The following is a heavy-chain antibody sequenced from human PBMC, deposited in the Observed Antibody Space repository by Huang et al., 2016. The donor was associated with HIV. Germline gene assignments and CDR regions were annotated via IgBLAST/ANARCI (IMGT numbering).Heavy chain of an antibody. CDR1: GFSISSYW. D-gene: IGHD3-22*01. V-gene: IGHV3-74*01. CDR3: ARDPRIQSWLNFFDY. Sequence: EVQLVESGGGLVQPGGSLRLSCAASGFSISSYWMHWVRQAPGKVLGWGARINSDGRRTSYADAVKGRFTISRDNAKNTLYLQMNSLRAEDTAVYYCARDPRIQSWLNFFDYWGQGTLVSVSS. CDR2: INSDGRRT. J-gene: IGHJ4*02.